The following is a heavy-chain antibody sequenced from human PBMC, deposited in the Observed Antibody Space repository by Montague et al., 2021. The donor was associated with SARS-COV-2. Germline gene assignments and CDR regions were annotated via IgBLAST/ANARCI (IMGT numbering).Heavy chain of an antibody. D-gene: IGHD3-3*01. CDR1: DGSFSGYY. CDR3: ARGQGTSFGVLIMLPAAGALDI. Sequence: SETLSLTCAVYDGSFSGYYWSWIRQPPGKGLEWIGEINHSGSTNYNPSLRSRVTISVDTSKNQFSLKLNSVSAADTAVYYCARGQGTSFGVLIMLPAAGALDIWGQGTMVTVSS. CDR2: INHSGST. V-gene: IGHV4-34*01. J-gene: IGHJ3*02.